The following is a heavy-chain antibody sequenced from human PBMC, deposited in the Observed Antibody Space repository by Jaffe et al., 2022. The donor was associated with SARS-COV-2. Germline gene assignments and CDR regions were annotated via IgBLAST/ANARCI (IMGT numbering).Heavy chain of an antibody. V-gene: IGHV3-48*02. Sequence: EVQLVESGGGLVQPGGSLRLSCAASGFTFSSYSMNWVRQAPGKGLEWVSYISSSSSTIYYADSVKGRFTISRDNAKNSLYLQMNSLRDEDTAVYYCARDKGYSGYVLDSGPFDYWGQGTLVTVSS. D-gene: IGHD5-12*01. CDR1: GFTFSSYS. CDR2: ISSSSSTI. CDR3: ARDKGYSGYVLDSGPFDY. J-gene: IGHJ4*02.